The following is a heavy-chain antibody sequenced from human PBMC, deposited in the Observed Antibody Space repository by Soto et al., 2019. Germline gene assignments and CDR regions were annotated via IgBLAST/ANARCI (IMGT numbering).Heavy chain of an antibody. V-gene: IGHV1-69*01. Sequence: QVQLVQSGAEVKKPGCSVEVSCKASGGTFSSYAISWVRQAPGQGLEWMGGIMPIFGTANYAQKFQGRVTITADESTSTAYMELSSLRPEDTAVYYCAREGSSGSSPFDYRGQGTLVTVSS. J-gene: IGHJ4*02. D-gene: IGHD1-26*01. CDR1: GGTFSSYA. CDR2: IMPIFGTA. CDR3: AREGSSGSSPFDY.